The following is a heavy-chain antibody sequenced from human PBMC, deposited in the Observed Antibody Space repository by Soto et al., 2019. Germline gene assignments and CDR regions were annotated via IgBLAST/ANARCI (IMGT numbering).Heavy chain of an antibody. D-gene: IGHD2-21*02. CDR2: IYYSGST. CDR1: GGSISSYY. Sequence: SETLSLTCTVSGGSISSYYWSWIRQPPGEGLEWIGYIYYSGSTNYNPSLKSRVTISVDTSKNQFSLKLSSVTAADTAVYYCARGELVTYFDYWGQGTLVTVSS. CDR3: ARGELVTYFDY. V-gene: IGHV4-59*01. J-gene: IGHJ4*02.